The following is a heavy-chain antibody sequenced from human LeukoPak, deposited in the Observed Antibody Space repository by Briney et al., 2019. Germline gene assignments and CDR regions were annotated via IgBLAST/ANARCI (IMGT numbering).Heavy chain of an antibody. D-gene: IGHD3-10*01. Sequence: PGGSLRLSCTASGSTFGDYAMSWVRQAPGKGLEWVSGISWNGGRIGYADSVKGRFTISRDNAKNSLYLHMNSLRTEDTAVYYCARDPIPYGSGSYFNWGQGTLVTVSS. CDR2: ISWNGGRI. CDR1: GSTFGDYA. V-gene: IGHV3-20*04. J-gene: IGHJ4*02. CDR3: ARDPIPYGSGSYFN.